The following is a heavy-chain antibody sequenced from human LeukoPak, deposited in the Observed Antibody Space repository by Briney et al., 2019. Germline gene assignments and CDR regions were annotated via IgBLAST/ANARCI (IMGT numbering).Heavy chain of an antibody. CDR2: TYYRSKWYN. J-gene: IGHJ3*02. D-gene: IGHD6-13*01. CDR3: AREYSTRFHSFDI. Sequence: SQTLSLTCAISGDSVSSNSAAWNWLRQSPSRGLEWLGRTYYRSKWYNDYAVSVKSRITINPDTSKNQFSLQLSSVTPEDTAVYYCAREYSTRFHSFDIWGQGTMVTVSS. CDR1: GDSVSSNSAA. V-gene: IGHV6-1*01.